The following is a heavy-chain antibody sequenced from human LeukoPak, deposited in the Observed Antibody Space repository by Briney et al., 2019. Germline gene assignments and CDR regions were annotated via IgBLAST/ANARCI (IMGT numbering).Heavy chain of an antibody. J-gene: IGHJ4*02. V-gene: IGHV1-3*04. D-gene: IGHD1-1*01. Sequence: ASVKVSCKAPGYTFTNYPMHWVRQAPGQRLEWMGWINTGNDNTKYSQKFQGRVTITRDTSASTAYMELSSLRSEDTAVYYCARDRGDWNYFDYWGQGTLVTVSS. CDR3: ARDRGDWNYFDY. CDR1: GYTFTNYP. CDR2: INTGNDNT.